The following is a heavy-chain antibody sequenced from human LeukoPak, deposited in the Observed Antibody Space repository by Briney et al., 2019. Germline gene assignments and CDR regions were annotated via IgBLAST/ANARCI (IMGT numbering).Heavy chain of an antibody. D-gene: IGHD3-9*01. J-gene: IGHJ4*02. CDR3: ARQYYDVLTGFYIHFDY. CDR1: GYRFSNYW. V-gene: IGHV5-51*01. Sequence: GESLQISCKGSGYRFSNYWIGWVRQMPGKGLEWMGIIWPGDSDTRYSPSFQGQVTISVDKSISTAYLQWSSLKASDTAVYYCARQYYDVLTGFYIHFDYWGQGTLVTVSS. CDR2: IWPGDSDT.